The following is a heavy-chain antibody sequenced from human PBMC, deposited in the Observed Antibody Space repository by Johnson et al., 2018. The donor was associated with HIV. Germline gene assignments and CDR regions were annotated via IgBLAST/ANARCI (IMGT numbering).Heavy chain of an antibody. Sequence: VQLVESGGGLIQPGGSLRLSCAASGFTVSSNYMSWVRQAPGKGLEWVGRIKSKTDGGTTDYAAPVNGRITISRDDSKTTLYLQMNSIKTEDTGVYYCTTGPVGATKGGGAFDIWGLGTMVTVSS. CDR3: TTGPVGATKGGGAFDI. CDR1: GFTVSSNY. CDR2: IKSKTDGGTT. J-gene: IGHJ3*02. D-gene: IGHD1-26*01. V-gene: IGHV3-15*01.